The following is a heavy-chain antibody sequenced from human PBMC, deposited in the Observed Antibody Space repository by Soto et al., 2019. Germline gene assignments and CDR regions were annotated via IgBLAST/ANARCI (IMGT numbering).Heavy chain of an antibody. V-gene: IGHV3-21*01. CDR1: GIPFSSYS. CDR2: MRSRSSYN. J-gene: IGHJ5*02. Sequence: GGPLRLSCAASGIPFSSYSLNLVRQAAGKALEWVSSMRSRSSYNSYADSVKGRFTISRDNAKNSLCLQMNSLRAECKAVYNCPRIGAAGRRGYNWFDPWGQGTLVNVSS. CDR3: PRIGAAGRRGYNWFDP. D-gene: IGHD6-13*01.